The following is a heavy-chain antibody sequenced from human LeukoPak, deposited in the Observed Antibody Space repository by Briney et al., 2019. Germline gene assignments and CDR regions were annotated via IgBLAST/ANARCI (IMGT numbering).Heavy chain of an antibody. CDR1: RYMYTSYV. D-gene: IGHD6-19*01. CDR2: ISTYNGNT. J-gene: IGHJ5*02. Sequence: ASVTVSCKPSRYMYTSYVISWVRQAPGQGLEWMGWISTYNGNTNYPQKLQGRVTMSTNTSTSTAYMELGSMRSDDMTVYYGAREGYNSCINWFDPWGQGTPVTVSS. CDR3: AREGYNSCINWFDP. V-gene: IGHV1-18*03.